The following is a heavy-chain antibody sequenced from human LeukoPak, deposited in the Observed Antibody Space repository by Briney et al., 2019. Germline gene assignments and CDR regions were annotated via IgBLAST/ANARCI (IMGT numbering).Heavy chain of an antibody. D-gene: IGHD1-26*01. Sequence: PGGSLRLSCAASGFTFSSYGMHWVRQAPGKGLEWVAVIWYDGSNKYYADSVKGRFTISRDNSKNTLYLQMNSLRAEDTAVYYCARDQGYLGAFSPGSWPWFDPWGQGTLVTVSS. J-gene: IGHJ5*02. CDR3: ARDQGYLGAFSPGSWPWFDP. CDR2: IWYDGSNK. V-gene: IGHV3-33*01. CDR1: GFTFSSYG.